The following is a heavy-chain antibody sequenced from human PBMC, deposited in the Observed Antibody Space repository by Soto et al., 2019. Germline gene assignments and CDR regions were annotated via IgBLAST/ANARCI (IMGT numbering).Heavy chain of an antibody. CDR3: AMMISSAAEL. V-gene: IGHV1-18*04. Sequence: QVHLVQSGAEMRKPGASVRLSCKASNYTFTSHAITWVRQAPGQGLEWVGWISTFNGNTKAAQNLQGRVTITTDTSTGTAYMALRALRSDETAIYYCAMMISSAAELWGQGALVTVSS. D-gene: IGHD3-16*01. CDR1: NYTFTSHA. CDR2: ISTFNGNT. J-gene: IGHJ4*02.